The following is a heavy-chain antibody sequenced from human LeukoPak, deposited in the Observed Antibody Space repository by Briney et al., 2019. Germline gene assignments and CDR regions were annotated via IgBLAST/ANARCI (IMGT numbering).Heavy chain of an antibody. J-gene: IGHJ4*02. D-gene: IGHD3-3*01. V-gene: IGHV3-53*01. CDR1: GFTVSSNY. CDR2: IYSGGTT. CDR3: ARALRTDFWSGYPVYYFDY. Sequence: GGPLRLSCAASGFTVSSNYMSWVRQAPGKGLEWVSVIYSGGTTYYADSVKGRFTISRDNSKNTLYLQMNSLRAEDTAVYYCARALRTDFWSGYPVYYFDYWGQGTLVTVSS.